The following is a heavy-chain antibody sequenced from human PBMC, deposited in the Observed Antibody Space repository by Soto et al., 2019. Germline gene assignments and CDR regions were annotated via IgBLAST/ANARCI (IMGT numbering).Heavy chain of an antibody. CDR2: ISAYNGNT. J-gene: IGHJ4*02. Sequence: ASVKVSCKASGYTFTSYGISWVRQAPGQGLEWMGWISAYNGNTNYAQKLQGRVTMTTDASTSTAYMELRSLRSDDTAVYYCARDFFSVRGVIITGAYWGQGTLVTVSS. CDR3: ARDFFSVRGVIITGAY. V-gene: IGHV1-18*01. D-gene: IGHD3-10*01. CDR1: GYTFTSYG.